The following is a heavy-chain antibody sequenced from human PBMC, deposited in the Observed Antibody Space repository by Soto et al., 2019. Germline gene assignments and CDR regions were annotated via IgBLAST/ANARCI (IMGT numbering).Heavy chain of an antibody. J-gene: IGHJ4*02. CDR2: IYYSGST. CDR3: ARHHDS. Sequence: SETLSLTCTVSGCSISSYYWSWIRQPPGKGLEWIGYIYYSGSTNYNPSLKSRVTISVDTSKNQFSLKLSSVTAADTAVYYCARHHDSWGQGTLVPVSS. V-gene: IGHV4-59*08. CDR1: GCSISSYY.